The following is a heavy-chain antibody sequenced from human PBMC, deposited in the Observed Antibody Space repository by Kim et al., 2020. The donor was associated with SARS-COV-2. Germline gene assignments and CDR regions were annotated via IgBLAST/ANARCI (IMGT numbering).Heavy chain of an antibody. Sequence: SETLSLTCTVSGGSISSGGYYWSWIRQHPGKGLEWIGYIYYSGSTYYNPSLKSRVTISVDTSKNQFSLKLSSVTAADTAVYYCASGDGSGSPYFDYWGQGTLVTVSS. CDR3: ASGDGSGSPYFDY. CDR1: GGSISSGGYY. J-gene: IGHJ4*02. V-gene: IGHV4-31*03. D-gene: IGHD3-10*01. CDR2: IYYSGST.